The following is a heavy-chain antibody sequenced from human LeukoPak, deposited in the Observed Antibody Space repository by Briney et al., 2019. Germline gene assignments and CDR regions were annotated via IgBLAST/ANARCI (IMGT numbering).Heavy chain of an antibody. CDR2: ISSSSSYI. J-gene: IGHJ3*02. D-gene: IGHD6-13*01. Sequence: GGSLRLSCAASGFTFSSYSMNWVRQAPGKGLEWFSSISSSSSYIYYADSVKGRFTISRGNAKNSLYLQMNSLRAEDTAVYYCARDSGQQLVKDAFDIWGQGTMVTVSS. CDR1: GFTFSSYS. CDR3: ARDSGQQLVKDAFDI. V-gene: IGHV3-21*01.